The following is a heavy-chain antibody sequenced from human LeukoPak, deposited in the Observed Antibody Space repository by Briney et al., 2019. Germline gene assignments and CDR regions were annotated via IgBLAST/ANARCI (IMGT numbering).Heavy chain of an antibody. D-gene: IGHD3-22*01. Sequence: GGSLRLSCAASGFTFSSYSMNWVRQAPGKGLEWVSSISSSSSYIYYADSVKGRFTISRDNAKNSLYLQMNSLRAEDTAVYYCAREFRDYDSSGPRPDVWGKGTTVTVSS. CDR1: GFTFSSYS. CDR3: AREFRDYDSSGPRPDV. J-gene: IGHJ6*04. CDR2: ISSSSSYI. V-gene: IGHV3-21*01.